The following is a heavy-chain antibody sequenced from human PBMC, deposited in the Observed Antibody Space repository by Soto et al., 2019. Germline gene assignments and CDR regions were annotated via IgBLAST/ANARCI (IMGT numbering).Heavy chain of an antibody. CDR2: ISYDGSNK. CDR1: GFTFSSYG. D-gene: IGHD3-3*01. J-gene: IGHJ4*02. CDR3: AKELYDFWSGYPFDY. Sequence: GGSLRLSCTSSGFTFSSYGMHLVRQAPGKGLEWVAVISYDGSNKYYADSVKGRFTISRDNSKNTLYLQMNSLRAEDTAVYYCAKELYDFWSGYPFDYWGQGTLVTVSS. V-gene: IGHV3-30*18.